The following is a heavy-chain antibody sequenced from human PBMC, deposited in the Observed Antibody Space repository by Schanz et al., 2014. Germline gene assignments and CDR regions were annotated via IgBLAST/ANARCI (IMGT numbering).Heavy chain of an antibody. CDR1: GYTFTAYG. CDR3: ARDHVAATDYGYFFYYLDV. V-gene: IGHV1-18*01. CDR2: ISAQTGDT. J-gene: IGHJ6*03. D-gene: IGHD6-13*01. Sequence: QVQLVHSGTEVQKLGASVKVSCQTSGYTFTAYGINWVRQAPGQGLEWIGWISAQTGDTRYAQKMQGRVTMTRDVSSTTAFLELRSLRYDDTAVDYCARDHVAATDYGYFFYYLDVWATGITVIVSS.